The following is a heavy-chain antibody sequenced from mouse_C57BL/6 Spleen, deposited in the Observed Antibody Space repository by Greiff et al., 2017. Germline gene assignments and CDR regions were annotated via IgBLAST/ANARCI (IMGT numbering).Heavy chain of an antibody. D-gene: IGHD1-1*01. CDR2: IYPGDGDT. V-gene: IGHV1-82*01. CDR1: GYAFSSSW. CDR3: ARSIGSLLLPAKDY. J-gene: IGHJ4*01. Sequence: VQLQQSGPELVKPGASVKISCKASGYAFSSSWMNWVKQRPGKGLEWIGRIYPGDGDTNYNGKFKGKATLTADKSSSTAYMQLSSLTSEDSAVYFCARSIGSLLLPAKDYWGQGTSVTVSS.